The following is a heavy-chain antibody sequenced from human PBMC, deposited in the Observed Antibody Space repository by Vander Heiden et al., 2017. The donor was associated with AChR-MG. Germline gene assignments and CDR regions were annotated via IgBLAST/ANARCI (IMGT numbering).Heavy chain of an antibody. J-gene: IGHJ6*02. CDR2: ISSSSSTI. CDR1: GFTFSSYS. V-gene: IGHV3-48*01. Sequence: EVQLVESGGGLVQPGGSLRLSCAASGFTFSSYSMNWGRQAPGKGLEWVSYISSSSSTIYYADSVKGRFTISRDNAKNSLYLQMNSLRAEDTAVYYCARDYDFWSGYLNYYYGMDVWGQGTTVTVSS. D-gene: IGHD3-3*01. CDR3: ARDYDFWSGYLNYYYGMDV.